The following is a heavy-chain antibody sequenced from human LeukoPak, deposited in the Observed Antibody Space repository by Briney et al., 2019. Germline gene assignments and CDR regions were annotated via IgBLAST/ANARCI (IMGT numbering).Heavy chain of an antibody. J-gene: IGHJ4*02. CDR2: ISYDGSNK. D-gene: IGHD3-22*01. Sequence: PGGSLRLSCAASGFTFSSYGMHWVRQAPGKGLEWVAVISYDGSNKYYADSVKGRFTISRDNSKNTLYLQMNSLRAADTAVYYCASYDSSGYFLDYWGQGTLVTVSS. CDR1: GFTFSSYG. CDR3: ASYDSSGYFLDY. V-gene: IGHV3-30*03.